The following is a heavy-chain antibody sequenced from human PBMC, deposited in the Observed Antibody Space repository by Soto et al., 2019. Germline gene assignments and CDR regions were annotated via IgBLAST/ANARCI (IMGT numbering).Heavy chain of an antibody. CDR1: GGSFSGYY. D-gene: IGHD3-10*02. J-gene: IGHJ4*02. CDR3: ARGLGDVGLNY. V-gene: IGHV4-34*01. CDR2: INHSGST. Sequence: QVQLQQWGAGLLKPSETLSLTCAVYGGSFSGYYWSWIRQPPGKGLEWIGEINHSGSTNYNPSLKSRVTISVDTSKNQFSLKLSSVTAADTAVYYCARGLGDVGLNYWGQGTLVTVSS.